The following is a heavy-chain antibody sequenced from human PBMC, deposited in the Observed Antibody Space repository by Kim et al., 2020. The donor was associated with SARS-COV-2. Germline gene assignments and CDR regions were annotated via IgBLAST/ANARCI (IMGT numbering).Heavy chain of an antibody. D-gene: IGHD4-4*01. J-gene: IGHJ3*02. V-gene: IGHV3-30-3*01. CDR3: ARGDDYIRAFDI. CDR2: ISNDGSNK. Sequence: GGSLRLSCAASGFTFSSYDMHWIRQAPGKGLEWVAVISNDGSNKYYADSVKGRFTISRDNSKNTLYLQMNSLRAEDTAVYYCARGDDYIRAFDIWGQGAMVTASS. CDR1: GFTFSSYD.